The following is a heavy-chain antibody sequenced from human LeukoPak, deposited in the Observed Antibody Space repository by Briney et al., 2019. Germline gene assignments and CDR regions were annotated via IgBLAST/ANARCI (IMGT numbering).Heavy chain of an antibody. Sequence: GWSLRLSCAASGFTFSSYGMSWVRQAPGKGLEWVSVISGSGGSTYYADSVKGRFTISRDNSNNTLYLQMNSLRAEDTAIYYCAKDRRYSSSWFVIEFDYWGQGTLVTVSS. CDR3: AKDRRYSSSWFVIEFDY. J-gene: IGHJ4*02. D-gene: IGHD6-13*01. CDR1: GFTFSSYG. V-gene: IGHV3-23*01. CDR2: ISGSGGST.